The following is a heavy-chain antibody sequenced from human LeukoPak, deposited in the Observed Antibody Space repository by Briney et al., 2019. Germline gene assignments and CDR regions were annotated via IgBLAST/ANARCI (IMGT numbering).Heavy chain of an antibody. J-gene: IGHJ4*02. CDR3: ARETSGSAGY. D-gene: IGHD5-12*01. CDR1: AFTFTSYG. V-gene: IGHV3-30*03. CDR2: ISYDGSNK. Sequence: GGSLRLSCAASAFTFTSYGMHWVRQAPGKGLEWVAVISYDGSNKYYADSVKGRFTISRDNSKNTLYLQMNTLRAGGTAVYYCARETSGSAGYWGQGTLVTVSS.